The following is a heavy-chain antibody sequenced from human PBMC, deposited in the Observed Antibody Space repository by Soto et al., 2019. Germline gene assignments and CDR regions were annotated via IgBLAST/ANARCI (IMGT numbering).Heavy chain of an antibody. Sequence: SETLSLTCTVSGGSISGSSYFWGWIRQPPGKGLEWIGSIYFSGSTNYNPSLRSRVTISVDTSTNQFSLKLSSVTAADTAVYYCARQADYGDYIDYWGQGTLVTVSS. J-gene: IGHJ4*02. V-gene: IGHV4-39*01. CDR2: IYFSGST. CDR3: ARQADYGDYIDY. D-gene: IGHD4-17*01. CDR1: GGSISGSSYF.